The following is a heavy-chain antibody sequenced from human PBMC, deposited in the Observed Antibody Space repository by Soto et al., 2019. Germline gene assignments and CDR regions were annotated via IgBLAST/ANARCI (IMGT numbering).Heavy chain of an antibody. CDR2: ISAYNGNT. V-gene: IGHV1-18*01. D-gene: IGHD1-26*01. Sequence: ASVKVSCKASGYTFTSYGISWVRQAPGQGLEWMGWISAYNGNTDYAQKLQGRVTMTTDTSTSTAYMELRSLRSDNTAVYYCARSGSYLAPDAFTIWGQGTMVTVSS. CDR1: GYTFTSYG. CDR3: ARSGSYLAPDAFTI. J-gene: IGHJ3*02.